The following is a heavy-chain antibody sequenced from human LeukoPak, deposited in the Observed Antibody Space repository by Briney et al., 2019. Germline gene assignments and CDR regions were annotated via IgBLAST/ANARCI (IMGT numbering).Heavy chain of an antibody. V-gene: IGHV1-69*13. Sequence: SVKVSFKASGGTFSSYAISWVRQAPGQGLEWMGGIIPIFGTANYAQKFQGRVTITADESTSTAYMELSSLRSEDTAVYYCARVRASVGSYAYYFDYWGQGTLVTVSS. J-gene: IGHJ4*02. CDR1: GGTFSSYA. D-gene: IGHD1-26*01. CDR2: IIPIFGTA. CDR3: ARVRASVGSYAYYFDY.